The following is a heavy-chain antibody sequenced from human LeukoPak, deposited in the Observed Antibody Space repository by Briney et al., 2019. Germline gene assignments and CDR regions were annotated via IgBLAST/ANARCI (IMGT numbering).Heavy chain of an antibody. V-gene: IGHV1-2*04. Sequence: ASVKVSCKASGYTFTSYGISWVRQAPGQGLEWMGWINPNSGGTNYAQKFQGWVTMTRDTSISTAYMELSRLRSDDTAVYYCARGYSSGWYVLGYWGQGTLVTVSS. CDR1: GYTFTSYG. CDR2: INPNSGGT. J-gene: IGHJ4*02. D-gene: IGHD6-19*01. CDR3: ARGYSSGWYVLGY.